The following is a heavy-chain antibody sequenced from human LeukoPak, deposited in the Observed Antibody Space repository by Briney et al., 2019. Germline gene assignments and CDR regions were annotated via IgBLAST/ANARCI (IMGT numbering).Heavy chain of an antibody. Sequence: PGGSLRLSCAASGFTFSNFWMSWVRQAPGKGLEWVANINQDGGEKYYVDSVEGRFTISRDNAKNSLYLQMNSLRAEDTAVYYCTTLQLWFFVVWGQGTLVTVSS. D-gene: IGHD5-18*01. V-gene: IGHV3-7*01. CDR3: TTLQLWFFVV. CDR2: INQDGGEK. J-gene: IGHJ4*02. CDR1: GFTFSNFW.